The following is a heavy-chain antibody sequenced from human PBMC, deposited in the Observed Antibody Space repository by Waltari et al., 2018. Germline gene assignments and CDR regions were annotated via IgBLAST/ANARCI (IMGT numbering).Heavy chain of an antibody. CDR3: AKDQEVTPDYYFDY. J-gene: IGHJ4*02. D-gene: IGHD2-21*02. CDR1: GFPFSSYS. Sequence: EVQLLESGGALVQPGGSLRLSCSASGFPFSSYSMSWVRQAPGKGLEWVSAISGSGVTTYYADSVKGRFTISRDNSKNTLFLQMNSLRPEDTAEYYCAKDQEVTPDYYFDYWGLGTLVTVSS. CDR2: ISGSGVTT. V-gene: IGHV3-23*01.